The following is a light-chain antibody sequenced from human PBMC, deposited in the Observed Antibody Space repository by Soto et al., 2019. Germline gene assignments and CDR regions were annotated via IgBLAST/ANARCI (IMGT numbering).Light chain of an antibody. CDR3: QQYGSSLT. J-gene: IGKJ1*01. CDR2: GAS. V-gene: IGKV3-20*01. Sequence: EIVLTQSPGTLSLSPGERATLSCRASKSVSSYLAWYQQKSGQAPRLLIYGASSRASGIPERFSGSGSGTVFTLTISRVEPEDIAGYYCQQYGSSLTFGQGTKVEIK. CDR1: KSVSSY.